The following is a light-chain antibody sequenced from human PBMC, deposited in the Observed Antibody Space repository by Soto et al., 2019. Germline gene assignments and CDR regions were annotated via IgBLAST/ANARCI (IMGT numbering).Light chain of an antibody. CDR3: QQYKSWPS. V-gene: IGKV3D-15*01. CDR1: ESVSRN. J-gene: IGKJ2*03. Sequence: EIVMTQSPATLSVSPGDRVTLSCRASESVSRNLAWYQWKPGHSPRLLIYRASSRAAGIPARFSGSGSGTEFTLTISSLQPGDFVFFYCQQYKSWPSFGQGTKLEIK. CDR2: RAS.